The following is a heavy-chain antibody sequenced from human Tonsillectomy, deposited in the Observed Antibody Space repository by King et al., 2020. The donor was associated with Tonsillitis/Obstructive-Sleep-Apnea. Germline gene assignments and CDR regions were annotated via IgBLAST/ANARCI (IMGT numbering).Heavy chain of an antibody. CDR1: GGSISSYY. CDR2: IYYSGST. Sequence: QLQESGPGLVKPSETLSLTCTVSGGSISSYYWSWIRQPPGKGLEWIGHIYYSGSTNYNPSLKSRVTISVDTSKNPFSLKLSSVTAADTAVYYCARQVLITWEYFFDYWGQGTLVTVSS. CDR3: ARQVLITWEYFFDY. D-gene: IGHD3-16*01. J-gene: IGHJ4*02. V-gene: IGHV4-59*01.